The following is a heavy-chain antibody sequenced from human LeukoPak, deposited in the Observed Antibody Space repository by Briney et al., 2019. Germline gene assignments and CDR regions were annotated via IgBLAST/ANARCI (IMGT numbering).Heavy chain of an antibody. J-gene: IGHJ4*02. Sequence: ASVTVSCKASGYTFTAYYLHWVRQAPDQGLEWMGWTNPNSGGTNFAQKFQGRVTMTRDTSITTAYMELSRLRSDDTAVYYCAKGISVAQYFDAWGQGALVTVSS. CDR3: AKGISVAQYFDA. CDR2: TNPNSGGT. CDR1: GYTFTAYY. V-gene: IGHV1-2*02. D-gene: IGHD6-19*01.